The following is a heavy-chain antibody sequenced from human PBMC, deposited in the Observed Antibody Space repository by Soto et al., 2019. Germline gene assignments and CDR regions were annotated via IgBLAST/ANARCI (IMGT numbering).Heavy chain of an antibody. CDR1: GGYISSYY. D-gene: IGHD3-16*01. V-gene: IGHV4-59*01. Sequence: SETLSLTCTVSGGYISSYYWRWIRQPPGKGLEWIGYIYYSGSTNYNPSLKSRVTISVDTSKNQFSLKLSSVTAADTFVYYCARYRVGGFYFDYWGQGTLVTVSS. CDR2: IYYSGST. CDR3: ARYRVGGFYFDY. J-gene: IGHJ4*02.